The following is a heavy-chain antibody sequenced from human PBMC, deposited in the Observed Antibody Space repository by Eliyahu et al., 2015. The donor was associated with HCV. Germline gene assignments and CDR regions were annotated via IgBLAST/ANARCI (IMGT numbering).Heavy chain of an antibody. D-gene: IGHD3-22*01. CDR1: GFXFXSYG. J-gene: IGHJ3*02. CDR2: IWYDGSNK. CDR3: ARDLYDSRGYYWGHDAFDI. V-gene: IGHV3-33*01. Sequence: QVQLVESGGGVVQPGRSLRLSCAASGFXFXSYGMPWVRQAPGTGLGWVAVIWYDGSNKYYADSVKGRFTIPRDNSKNTLYLQMNSLRAEDTAVYYCARDLYDSRGYYWGHDAFDIWGQGTMVTVSS.